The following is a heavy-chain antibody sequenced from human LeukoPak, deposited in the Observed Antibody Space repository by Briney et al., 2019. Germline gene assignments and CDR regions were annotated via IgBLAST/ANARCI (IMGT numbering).Heavy chain of an antibody. D-gene: IGHD3-3*01. Sequence: SETLSLTCAVYGGSFSGYYWSWIRQPPRKGLEWIGEINHSGSTNYNPSLKSRVTISVDTSKNQFSLKLSSVTAADTAVYYCARGGGVSRFDPWGQGTLVTVSS. CDR1: GGSFSGYY. V-gene: IGHV4-34*01. CDR2: INHSGST. J-gene: IGHJ5*02. CDR3: ARGGGVSRFDP.